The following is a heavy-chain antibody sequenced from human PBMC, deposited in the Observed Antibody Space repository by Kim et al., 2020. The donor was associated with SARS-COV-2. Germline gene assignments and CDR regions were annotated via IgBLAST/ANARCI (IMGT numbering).Heavy chain of an antibody. CDR2: IYSGGST. CDR1: GFTVSSNY. CDR3: ARGGCGTTVVRCGMDV. Sequence: GGSLRLSCAASGFTVSSNYMSWVRQAPGKGLEWVSVIYSGGSTYYADSVKGRFTISRDNSKNTLYLQMNSLRAEDTAVYYCARGGCGTTVVRCGMDVWVQGTTVTVSS. V-gene: IGHV3-53*01. J-gene: IGHJ6*02. D-gene: IGHD4-17*01.